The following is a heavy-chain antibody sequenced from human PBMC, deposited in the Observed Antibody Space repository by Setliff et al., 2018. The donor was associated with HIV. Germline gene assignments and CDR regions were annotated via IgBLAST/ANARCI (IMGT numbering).Heavy chain of an antibody. CDR1: GFTFSSYA. D-gene: IGHD2-8*02. Sequence: GGSLRLSCAASGFTFSSYAMSWVRQTPEKGLEWASIITSGGSTYYADSAKGRFIISRDNSQNTLYLQMISLRADDTAVYYCAKSLLVAGNDYWGQGTLVTVSS. J-gene: IGHJ4*02. CDR3: AKSLLVAGNDY. V-gene: IGHV3-23*01. CDR2: ITSGGST.